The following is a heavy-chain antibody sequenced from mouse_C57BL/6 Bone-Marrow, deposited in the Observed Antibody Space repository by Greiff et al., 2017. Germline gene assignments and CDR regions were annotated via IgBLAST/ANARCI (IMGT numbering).Heavy chain of an antibody. CDR2: INPGSGGT. D-gene: IGHD2-4*01. V-gene: IGHV1-54*01. J-gene: IGHJ1*03. CDR1: GYAFTNYL. Sequence: QVQLQQSGAELVRPGTSVKVSCKASGYAFTNYLIEWVKQRPGQGLEWIGVINPGSGGTNYNEKFKGKATLTADKSSSTAYMQLSSLTSEDSAVYFCARYYDYDDGYFDVWGTGTTVTVSS. CDR3: ARYYDYDDGYFDV.